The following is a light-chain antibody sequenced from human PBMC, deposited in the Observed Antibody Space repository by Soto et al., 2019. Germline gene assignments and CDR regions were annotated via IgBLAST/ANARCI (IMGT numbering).Light chain of an antibody. V-gene: IGLV2-14*01. CDR3: SSYTSSSTLFV. CDR2: DVS. Sequence: QSALTQPVSVSGSPGQSITISCTGTSSDVGGYNYVSWYQQHPGKAPKLMIYDVSNRPSGVSNRFSGSKSGNTASLTISGLQAEDEADYYCSSYTSSSTLFVFGTGTKVT. CDR1: SSDVGGYNY. J-gene: IGLJ1*01.